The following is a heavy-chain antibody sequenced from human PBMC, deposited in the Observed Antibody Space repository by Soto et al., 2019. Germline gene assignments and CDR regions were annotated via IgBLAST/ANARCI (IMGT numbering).Heavy chain of an antibody. CDR3: TRIMWSSRRDALDI. CDR2: IGTSGTPT. Sequence: GGSLRLSCIASGFTFRNYAMAWVRQAPGEDLEWVSAIGTSGTPTLYADSVKSRFSISRDDSRNTVSLQMNGLGVEDTATYYCTRIMWSSRRDALDIWGQGNTVTVSS. D-gene: IGHD2-21*01. CDR1: GFTFRNYA. V-gene: IGHV3-23*01. J-gene: IGHJ6*02.